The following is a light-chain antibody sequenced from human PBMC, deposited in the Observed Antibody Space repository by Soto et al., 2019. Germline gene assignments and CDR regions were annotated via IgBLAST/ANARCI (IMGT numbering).Light chain of an antibody. J-gene: IGKJ1*01. Sequence: EIVMTQSPATLSVSPGERATLSCRASQSVNSNLAWYQQKPGQAPRLLIYGASTRATGVPARFSGSGSGTEFALPVSILQCEDFAVYFCQQYNNWRTFGQGTQVEIK. V-gene: IGKV3-15*01. CDR2: GAS. CDR3: QQYNNWRT. CDR1: QSVNSN.